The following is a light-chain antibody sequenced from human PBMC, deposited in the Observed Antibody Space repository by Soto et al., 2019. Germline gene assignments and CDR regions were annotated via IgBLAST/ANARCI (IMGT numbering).Light chain of an antibody. Sequence: EIVLTQSPCTLSLSPGERATLSCRASQSVSSSYLAWYKQKPGQAPRLLIYGASSRATGIPDRFSGSGSVTDFTLTISRLEPEDFAVYYCHQYGSSPRTFGQGTKVEIK. CDR3: HQYGSSPRT. CDR1: QSVSSSY. V-gene: IGKV3-20*01. CDR2: GAS. J-gene: IGKJ1*01.